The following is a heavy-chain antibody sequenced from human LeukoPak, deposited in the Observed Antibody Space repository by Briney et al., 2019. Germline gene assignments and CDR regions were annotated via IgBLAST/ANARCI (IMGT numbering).Heavy chain of an antibody. CDR2: IKQDGSEK. D-gene: IGHD5-12*01. Sequence: PGGSLRLSCAASGFTFSSYWMSWVRQAPGKGLEWVANIKQDGSEKYYVDSVKGRFTISRDNAKNSLYLQMNSLRAEDTAVYYCARDPSPPWLRDWYFDLWGRGTLVTVSS. V-gene: IGHV3-7*01. CDR3: ARDPSPPWLRDWYFDL. CDR1: GFTFSSYW. J-gene: IGHJ2*01.